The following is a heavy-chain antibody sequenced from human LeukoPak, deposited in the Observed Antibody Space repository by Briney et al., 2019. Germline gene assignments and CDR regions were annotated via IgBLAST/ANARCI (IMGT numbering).Heavy chain of an antibody. J-gene: IGHJ6*02. CDR3: ARVHCTTNMCYFLNQHYYTMDV. D-gene: IGHD2-8*01. Sequence: GGSLRLSCAASGFTFSSYGMHWVRQAPGKGLEWVAVISYDGSNKYYADSVKGRFTISRDNAKNSLSLQMNSLRVEDTAVYYCARVHCTTNMCYFLNQHYYTMDVWGQGTTVIVSS. CDR2: ISYDGSNK. V-gene: IGHV3-30*03. CDR1: GFTFSSYG.